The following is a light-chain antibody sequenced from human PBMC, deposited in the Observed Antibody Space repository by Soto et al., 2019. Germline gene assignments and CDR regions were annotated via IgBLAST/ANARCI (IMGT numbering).Light chain of an antibody. CDR1: QSVSXY. V-gene: IGKV3-11*01. J-gene: IGKJ1*01. CDR3: QQRSNWPGT. CDR2: DAS. Sequence: EIVLTQSPXTLSLSPGXRATXSCXASQSVSXYLAWYQQKPGQAPRLLIYDASNRATGIPARFSGSGSGTDFTLTISSLEPEDFAVYYCQQRSNWPGTFGQGTKVEIK.